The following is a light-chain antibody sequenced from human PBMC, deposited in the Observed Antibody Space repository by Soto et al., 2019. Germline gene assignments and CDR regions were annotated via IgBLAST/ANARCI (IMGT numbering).Light chain of an antibody. CDR1: QDIGHY. CDR2: DTS. Sequence: VIWMTHSPSFLSAIRGDRVTISCRMSQDIGHYLALYRHKPGKAPELLLYDTSRLQTGAPSRVSGSVSGTYFTLTISCLQSEDFANSCCQQYYTFPLYTVGQGTKLEI. CDR3: QQYYTFPLYT. V-gene: IGKV1D-8*01. J-gene: IGKJ2*01.